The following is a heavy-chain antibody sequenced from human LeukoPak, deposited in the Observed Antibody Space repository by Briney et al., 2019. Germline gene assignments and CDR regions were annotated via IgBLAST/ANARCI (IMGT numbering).Heavy chain of an antibody. J-gene: IGHJ4*02. D-gene: IGHD2-2*01. V-gene: IGHV3-23*01. Sequence: GGSLRLSCAASGFTFSSYAMSWVGQAPGKGLEWVSAISGSGGSTYYADSVKGRFTISRDNSKNTLYLQMNSLRAEDTAVYYCAKALSEIYCSSTSCYLLDYWGQGTLVTVSS. CDR2: ISGSGGST. CDR3: AKALSEIYCSSTSCYLLDY. CDR1: GFTFSSYA.